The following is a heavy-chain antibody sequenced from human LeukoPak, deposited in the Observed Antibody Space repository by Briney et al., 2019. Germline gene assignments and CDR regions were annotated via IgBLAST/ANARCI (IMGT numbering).Heavy chain of an antibody. CDR1: GFTFSSYA. CDR3: AREDSSGWYYFDY. Sequence: GGSLRLSCAASGFTFSSYAMHWVRQAPGKGLEWVAVISYDGSNKYYADSVKGRFTISRDNSKNTLYLQMNSLRAEDTAVYYCAREDSSGWYYFDYWGQGTLVTVSS. CDR2: ISYDGSNK. V-gene: IGHV3-30*04. D-gene: IGHD6-19*01. J-gene: IGHJ4*02.